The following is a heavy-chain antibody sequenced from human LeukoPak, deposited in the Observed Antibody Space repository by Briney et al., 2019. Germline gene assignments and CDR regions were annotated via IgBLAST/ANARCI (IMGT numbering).Heavy chain of an antibody. CDR1: GYTFTSYA. V-gene: IGHV1-3*01. J-gene: IGHJ4*02. CDR2: INAGNGNT. Sequence: ASVKVSCKASGYTFTSYAMNWVRQAPGQRLEWMGWINAGNGNTKYSQRFQDRVTITRDTSASTAHMELSSLRSEDTAVYYCARPVAGTGELDCWGQGTLVTVSS. D-gene: IGHD6-19*01. CDR3: ARPVAGTGELDC.